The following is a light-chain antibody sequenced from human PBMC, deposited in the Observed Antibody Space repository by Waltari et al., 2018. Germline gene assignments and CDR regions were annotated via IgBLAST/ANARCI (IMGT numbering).Light chain of an antibody. CDR1: GSNIGAGYA. J-gene: IGLJ3*02. CDR3: QSYDTSLSVV. Sequence: QSVLTQPPSVSGAPGQRVTTSCPGSGSNIGAGYALHWYQQLPRAAPKLLIYGSTSRPLGVPARFFGSTSGTSASLAITGLQAEDEADYYCQSYDTSLSVVFGGGTKLTVL. V-gene: IGLV1-40*01. CDR2: GST.